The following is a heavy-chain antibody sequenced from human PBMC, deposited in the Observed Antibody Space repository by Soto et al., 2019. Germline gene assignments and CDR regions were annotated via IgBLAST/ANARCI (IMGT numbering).Heavy chain of an antibody. CDR3: ARERGGYGLFDS. J-gene: IGHJ4*02. D-gene: IGHD5-18*01. V-gene: IGHV4-30-2*01. Sequence: SETLSLTCTVSGGSISNAAYSGSCIRQPPGKGLEWIGYIYPSGMPFYNPSLRSRVTISIDRSNDQFSLNLKSVTAADTAVYYCARERGGYGLFDSWGQGTLVTVSS. CDR2: IYPSGMP. CDR1: GGSISNAAYS.